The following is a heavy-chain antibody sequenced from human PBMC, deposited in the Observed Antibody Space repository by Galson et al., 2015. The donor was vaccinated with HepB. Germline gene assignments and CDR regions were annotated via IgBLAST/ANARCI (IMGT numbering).Heavy chain of an antibody. D-gene: IGHD7-27*01. CDR2: ISSSSSYT. CDR1: GFTFSDYY. Sequence: SLRLSCAASGFTFSDYYMSWIRQAPGKGLEWVSYISSSSSYTNYADSVKGRFTISRDNAKNSLYLQMNSLRAEDTAVYYCAREGRGHITGAYFDYWGQGTLVTVSS. J-gene: IGHJ4*02. CDR3: AREGRGHITGAYFDY. V-gene: IGHV3-11*06.